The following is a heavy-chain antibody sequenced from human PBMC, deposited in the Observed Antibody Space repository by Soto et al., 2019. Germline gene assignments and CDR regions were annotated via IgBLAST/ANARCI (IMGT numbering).Heavy chain of an antibody. CDR2: IYYSGST. V-gene: IGHV4-59*01. CDR1: GGSISSYY. CDR3: ARGVGYSYGGDAFDI. Sequence: SETLSLTCTVSGGSISSYYWSWIRQPPGKGLEWTGYIYYSGSTNYNPSLKSRVTISVDTSKNQFSLKLSSVTAADTAVYYCARGVGYSYGGDAFDIWGQGTVVTVSS. J-gene: IGHJ3*02. D-gene: IGHD5-18*01.